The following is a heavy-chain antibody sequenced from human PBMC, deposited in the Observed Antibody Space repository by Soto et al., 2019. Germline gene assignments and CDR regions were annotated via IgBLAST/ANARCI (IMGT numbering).Heavy chain of an antibody. J-gene: IGHJ5*02. CDR2: IYYSGST. V-gene: IGHV4-39*01. CDR1: GGSISSSSYY. Sequence: SETLSLTCTVSGGSISSSSYYWGWIRQPPGKGLEWIGSIYYSGSTYYNPSLKSRVTISVDTSKNQFSLKLSSVTAADTAVYYCARIGIAARWRFDPWGQGTLVTVSS. CDR3: ARIGIAARWRFDP. D-gene: IGHD6-6*01.